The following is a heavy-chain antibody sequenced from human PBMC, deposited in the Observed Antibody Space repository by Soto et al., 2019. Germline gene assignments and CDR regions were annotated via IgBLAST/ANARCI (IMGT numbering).Heavy chain of an antibody. V-gene: IGHV3-7*01. Sequence: GGSLRLSCAVSGFTISRRWMTWVRQPPGKGLEWVANIKKDGSEKNYVDSAQGRLTISTDNAKNSLYLQMNSLRAEVTAGYYCARTRDSTTDFDCWGQGTLVTVSS. CDR2: IKKDGSEK. D-gene: IGHD6-13*01. CDR1: GFTISRRW. J-gene: IGHJ4*02. CDR3: ARTRDSTTDFDC.